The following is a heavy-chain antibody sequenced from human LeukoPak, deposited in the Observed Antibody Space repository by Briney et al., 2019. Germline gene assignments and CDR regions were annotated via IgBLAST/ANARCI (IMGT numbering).Heavy chain of an antibody. J-gene: IGHJ6*03. CDR2: ISWNSGSI. Sequence: PGGSLRLSCAASGFTFDDYAMHWVRQAPGKGLEWVSGISWNSGSIGYADSVKGRFTISRDNAKNSLYLQMNSLRAEDTALYYCARLSAYYYGSQFYYYMDVWGKGTTVTVS. CDR3: ARLSAYYYGSQFYYYMDV. V-gene: IGHV3-9*01. CDR1: GFTFDDYA. D-gene: IGHD3-10*01.